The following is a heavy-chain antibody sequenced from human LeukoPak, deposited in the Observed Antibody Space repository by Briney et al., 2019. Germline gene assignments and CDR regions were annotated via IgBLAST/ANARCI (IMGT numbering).Heavy chain of an antibody. CDR3: ARERAYSGYDSREYNYFDY. CDR1: GFTFSTSA. V-gene: IGHV3-30*02. D-gene: IGHD5-12*01. CDR2: IRYDGSNK. Sequence: GGSLRLSCAASGFTFSTSAMHWVRQAPGKGLEWVAFIRYDGSNKYYADSVKGRFTISRDNSKNTVYLQMKSLRTEDTAMYYCARERAYSGYDSREYNYFDYWGQGTLVTVSS. J-gene: IGHJ4*02.